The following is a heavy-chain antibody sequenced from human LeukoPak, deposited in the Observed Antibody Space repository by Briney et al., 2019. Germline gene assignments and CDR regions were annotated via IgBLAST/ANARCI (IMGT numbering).Heavy chain of an antibody. CDR2: INPNSGGT. V-gene: IGHV1-2*06. D-gene: IGHD4-11*01. CDR1: GYTFIGYF. CDR3: VRADMTTVGFFDY. Sequence: ASVKVSCKASGYTFIGYFMSWVRQAPGQGLEWMGRINPNSGGTEYAQKFQGRVTMTRDTSITTAYMELTRLRSDDTAVYYCVRADMTTVGFFDYWGQGTLVTVSS. J-gene: IGHJ4*02.